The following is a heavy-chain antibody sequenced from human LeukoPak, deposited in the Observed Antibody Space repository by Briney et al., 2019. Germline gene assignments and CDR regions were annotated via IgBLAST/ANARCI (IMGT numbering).Heavy chain of an antibody. Sequence: GGFLRLFCAASGFIFGNYAMNWVRQAPGEGLEWVSTISGVGDSTYYAESVKGRFTMSRDNSKNTVYLQMNSLRVEDTAIYYCAKRADGCSGVSCYYYYMDVWGKGTTVTVSS. CDR3: AKRADGCSGVSCYYYYMDV. D-gene: IGHD2-15*01. CDR1: GFIFGNYA. CDR2: ISGVGDST. J-gene: IGHJ6*03. V-gene: IGHV3-23*01.